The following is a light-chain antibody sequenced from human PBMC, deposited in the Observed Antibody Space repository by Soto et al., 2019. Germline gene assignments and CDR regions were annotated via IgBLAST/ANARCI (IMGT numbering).Light chain of an antibody. J-gene: IGLJ3*02. CDR1: SSDLCGYKF. CDR3: SSYAGRNVM. CDR2: EVS. V-gene: IGLV2-8*01. Sequence: QSALTQPPSASGSHGQSVTISCTGTSSDLCGYKFVSWYQQHPGEVPKLLIYEVSKRPSWVPDRFSGSKSGYTASLTVSGVQAEDEADYYCSSYAGRNVMFGGGTQLTVL.